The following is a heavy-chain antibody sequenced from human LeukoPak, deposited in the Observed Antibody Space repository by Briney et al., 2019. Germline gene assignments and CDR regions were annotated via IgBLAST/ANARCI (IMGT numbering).Heavy chain of an antibody. V-gene: IGHV1-2*02. Sequence: ASVKVSCKTSGFTFTGYYMHWVRQAPGQGLEWMGWINLNSGGTNYAQKFQGRVTMTRDTSISTAYMELSRLRSDDTAVYYCARDSGYGWFDPWGQGTLVTVSS. CDR2: INLNSGGT. CDR3: ARDSGYGWFDP. CDR1: GFTFTGYY. D-gene: IGHD6-13*01. J-gene: IGHJ5*02.